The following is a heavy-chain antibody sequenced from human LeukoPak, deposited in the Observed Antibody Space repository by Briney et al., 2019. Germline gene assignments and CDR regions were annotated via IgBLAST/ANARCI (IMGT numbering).Heavy chain of an antibody. D-gene: IGHD1-26*01. CDR2: ISSSGTTI. V-gene: IGHV3-11*01. J-gene: IGHJ4*02. CDR1: GFTLSDYY. Sequence: GGSLRLSCAASGFTLSDYYMSWVRQAPGKGLEWVSYISSSGTTIYYTDFVKGRFTISRDSANNSLYLQMNSLRAEDTAVYYCARALGSSRDYWGQGTLVTVSS. CDR3: ARALGSSRDY.